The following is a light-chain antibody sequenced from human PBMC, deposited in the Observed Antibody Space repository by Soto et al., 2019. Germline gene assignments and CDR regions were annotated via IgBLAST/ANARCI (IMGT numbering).Light chain of an antibody. Sequence: QSVLTQPASVSGSPGQSITISCSGGSSDVGNNNRVSWYRQHPGKAPQLIVYEVKNRPSGVSNRFSGSKSGNTASLTISGLQAEDEADYFCSSLTTSDTWVIGGGTKLTVL. V-gene: IGLV2-14*02. J-gene: IGLJ3*02. CDR1: SSDVGNNNR. CDR3: SSLTTSDTWV. CDR2: EVK.